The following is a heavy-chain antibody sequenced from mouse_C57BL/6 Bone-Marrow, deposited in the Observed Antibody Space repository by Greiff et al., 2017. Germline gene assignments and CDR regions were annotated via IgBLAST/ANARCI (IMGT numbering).Heavy chain of an antibody. CDR2: ISSGGDYI. CDR3: TREGFSMDY. V-gene: IGHV5-9-1*02. Sequence: EVMLVESGAGLVKPGGSLKLSCAASGFTFSSYAMSWVRQTPEKRLEWVAYISSGGDYIYYADTVKGRFTISRDNARNTLYLQMSSLKSEDTAMFYCTREGFSMDYWGQGTSVTVSS. J-gene: IGHJ4*01. CDR1: GFTFSSYA.